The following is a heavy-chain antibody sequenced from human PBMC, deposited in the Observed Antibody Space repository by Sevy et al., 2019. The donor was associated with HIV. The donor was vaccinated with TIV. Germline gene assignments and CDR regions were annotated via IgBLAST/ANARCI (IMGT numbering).Heavy chain of an antibody. D-gene: IGHD2-15*01. CDR3: ARDGVEGATDFDY. CDR1: GFTFSNYW. V-gene: IGHV3-7*01. J-gene: IGHJ4*02. Sequence: VGSLRLSCEVSGFTFSNYWMTWVRQAPGKGLEWVANIKEDGSDKYYGDSVKGRFSISRDNAKNSLYLQMNSLRAEDTAVYYCARDGVEGATDFDYWGQGTLVTVSS. CDR2: IKEDGSDK.